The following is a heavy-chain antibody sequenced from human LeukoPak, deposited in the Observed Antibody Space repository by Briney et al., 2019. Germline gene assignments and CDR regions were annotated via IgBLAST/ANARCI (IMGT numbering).Heavy chain of an antibody. Sequence: PSETLSLTCTVSGGSISSYYWSWIRQPPGKGLEWIGYIYYSGSTDYNPSLKSRVTISVDTSKNQFSLKLSSVTAADTAVYYCAVGQYGDPRFDYWGQGTLVTVSS. D-gene: IGHD4-17*01. CDR3: AVGQYGDPRFDY. CDR2: IYYSGST. V-gene: IGHV4-59*01. J-gene: IGHJ4*02. CDR1: GGSISSYY.